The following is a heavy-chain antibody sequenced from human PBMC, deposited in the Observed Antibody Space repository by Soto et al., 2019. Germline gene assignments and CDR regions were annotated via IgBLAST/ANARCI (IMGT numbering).Heavy chain of an antibody. CDR3: ARDLPQYCSAGSCYPDS. Sequence: ESGGGVVQPGRSLRLSCAASGFTFSTYAMHWVRQAPGKGLAWVAIISYHGSNKYYADSVKGRFTISRDDPNNTLYLQMNSLRPGDTAVYYCARDLPQYCSAGSCYPDSWGQGTLVTVSS. D-gene: IGHD2-15*01. V-gene: IGHV3-30-3*01. CDR1: GFTFSTYA. CDR2: ISYHGSNK. J-gene: IGHJ4*02.